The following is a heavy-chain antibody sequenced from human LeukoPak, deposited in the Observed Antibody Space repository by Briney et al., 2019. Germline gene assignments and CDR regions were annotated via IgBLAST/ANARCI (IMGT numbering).Heavy chain of an antibody. V-gene: IGHV4-30-2*01. CDR3: ASHRAAYYDSSGYYYGAFDI. CDR2: IYHSGST. Sequence: PSETLSLTCAVSGGSISSGGYSWSWIRQPPGKGLEWIGYIYHSGSTYYNPSLKSRVTISVDRSKNQFSLKLSSVTAADTAVYYCASHRAAYYDSSGYYYGAFDIWGQGTLVTVSS. D-gene: IGHD3-22*01. J-gene: IGHJ4*02. CDR1: GGSISSGGYS.